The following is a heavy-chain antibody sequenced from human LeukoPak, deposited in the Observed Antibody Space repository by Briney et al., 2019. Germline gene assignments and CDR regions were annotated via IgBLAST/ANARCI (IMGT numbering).Heavy chain of an antibody. D-gene: IGHD2-8*02. Sequence: SETLSLTCAVYGGSFSGYYWSWIRQPPGKGLEWIGEINHSGSTNYNPSLKSRVTISVDTSKNQFSLKLSSVTAADTAVYYCAGPGGLRSLVAFDYWGQGTLVTVSS. CDR1: GGSFSGYY. CDR2: INHSGST. V-gene: IGHV4-34*01. CDR3: AGPGGLRSLVAFDY. J-gene: IGHJ4*02.